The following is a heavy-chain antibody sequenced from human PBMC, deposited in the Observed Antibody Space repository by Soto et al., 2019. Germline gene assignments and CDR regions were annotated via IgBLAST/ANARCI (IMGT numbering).Heavy chain of an antibody. CDR3: AKRTSGSTWGESDY. CDR2: ISGYSGNA. CDR1: GYIFSDYG. V-gene: IGHV1-18*04. Sequence: QVQVMQSGAEVKKPGDSVKVSCKTSGYIFSDYGINWVRQAPGQGREWMGWISGYSGNANLAQKFQGRVTMTTDKSTRTADMELRRLRSDDTAVYYCAKRTSGSTWGESDYWGQGTLVTVSS. J-gene: IGHJ4*02. D-gene: IGHD3-16*01.